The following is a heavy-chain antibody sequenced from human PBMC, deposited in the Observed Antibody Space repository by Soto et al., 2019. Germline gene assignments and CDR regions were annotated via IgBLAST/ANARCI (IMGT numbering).Heavy chain of an antibody. CDR2: ISSSSSYI. V-gene: IGHV3-21*01. Sequence: EVQLVESGGGPVKPGGSLRLSCAASGFTFSSYSMNWVRQAPGKGLEWVSSISSSSSYIYYADSVKGRFTISRDNAKNSLYLQMNSLRAEDTAVYYCARGSKRYSLYYGMDVWGQGTTVTVSS. CDR3: ARGSKRYSLYYGMDV. D-gene: IGHD3-9*01. CDR1: GFTFSSYS. J-gene: IGHJ6*02.